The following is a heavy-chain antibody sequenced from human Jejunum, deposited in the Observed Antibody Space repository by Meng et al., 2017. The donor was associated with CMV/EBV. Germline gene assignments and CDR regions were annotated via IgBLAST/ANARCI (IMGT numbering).Heavy chain of an antibody. CDR3: ARGGWYLD. J-gene: IGHJ4*02. Sequence: TCTFSGDSLSGNSFYRGWIRQPPGKGLEWIGSIYYSGSTDYNPSLKSRVSISVDTSKNQFSLKLSSVTAADTAVYYCARGGWYLDWGQGTLVTVSS. CDR2: IYYSGST. CDR1: GDSLSGNSFY. V-gene: IGHV4-39*07. D-gene: IGHD6-13*01.